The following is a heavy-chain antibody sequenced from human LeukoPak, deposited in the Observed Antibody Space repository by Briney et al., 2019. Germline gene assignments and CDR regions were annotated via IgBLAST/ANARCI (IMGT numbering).Heavy chain of an antibody. CDR2: IYPGDSGT. Sequence: GESLKISCKGSGYSFTSYWIGWVRQMPGKGLEWMGIIYPGDSGTRYSPSFQGQVTISADKSISTAYLQWSSLKASDTAMYYCARHGPVMIEGMDVWGQGTTVTVSS. V-gene: IGHV5-51*01. CDR3: ARHGPVMIEGMDV. CDR1: GYSFTSYW. J-gene: IGHJ6*02. D-gene: IGHD2-21*01.